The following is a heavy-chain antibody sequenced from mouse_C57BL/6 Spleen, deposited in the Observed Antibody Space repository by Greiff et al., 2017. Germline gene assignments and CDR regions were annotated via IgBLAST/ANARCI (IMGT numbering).Heavy chain of an antibody. D-gene: IGHD4-1*01. CDR2: ISYDGSN. Sequence: EVQLVESGPGLVKPSQSLSLTCSVTGYSITSGYYWNWIRQFPGNKLEWMGYISYDGSNNYNPSLKNRISITRDTSKNQFFLKLNSVTTEDTATYYCARQHNWALFDYWGQGTTLTVSS. V-gene: IGHV3-6*01. J-gene: IGHJ2*01. CDR1: GYSITSGYY. CDR3: ARQHNWALFDY.